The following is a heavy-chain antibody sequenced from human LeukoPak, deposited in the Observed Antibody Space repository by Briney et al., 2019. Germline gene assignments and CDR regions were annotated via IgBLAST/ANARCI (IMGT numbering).Heavy chain of an antibody. J-gene: IGHJ4*02. CDR2: ISPGGGTT. D-gene: IGHD3-22*01. Sequence: GGSLRLSCAVSGFAFGSEAMSWVRQSPARGLEWVASISPGGGTTYYADSVKGRFTISRDNSKNTLYLQMNSLRAEDTAVYYCARDSVDYYDSSFNYFDYWGQGTLVTVSS. V-gene: IGHV3-23*01. CDR3: ARDSVDYYDSSFNYFDY. CDR1: GFAFGSEA.